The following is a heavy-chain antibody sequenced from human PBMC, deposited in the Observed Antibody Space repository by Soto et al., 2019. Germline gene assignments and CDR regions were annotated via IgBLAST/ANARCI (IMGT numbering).Heavy chain of an antibody. CDR3: AREEYDILTGYRFDY. V-gene: IGHV1-18*01. CDR1: GYTFTSNG. CDR2: ISAYNGNT. D-gene: IGHD3-9*01. Sequence: QVQLVQSGAEVKKPGASVKVSCKASGYTFTSNGISWVRQAPGQGLEWMGWISAYNGNTNYAQKLQGRVTMTKDTSTSTAYMELRSLRSDDTAVYYCAREEYDILTGYRFDYWGQGTLVTVSS. J-gene: IGHJ4*02.